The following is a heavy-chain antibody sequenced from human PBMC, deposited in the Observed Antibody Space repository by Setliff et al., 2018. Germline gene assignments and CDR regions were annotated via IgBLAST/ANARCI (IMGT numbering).Heavy chain of an antibody. CDR3: ARNFMVRGPPVDY. J-gene: IGHJ4*02. V-gene: IGHV3-21*01. D-gene: IGHD3-10*01. CDR2: ITSRSRYI. Sequence: ETLRLSCAASGFTFSSYSMTWVRQAPGKGLEWVSSITSRSRYIDYADSVKGRCTIFRDNSQNLLYLEMKRLRAEDTAVYYCARNFMVRGPPVDYWGQGTLVTVSS. CDR1: GFTFSSYS.